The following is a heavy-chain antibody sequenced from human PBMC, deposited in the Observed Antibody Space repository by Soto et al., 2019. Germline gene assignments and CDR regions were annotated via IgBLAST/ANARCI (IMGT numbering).Heavy chain of an antibody. CDR1: GGSISTPSYY. Sequence: SETLSLTCSVSGGSISTPSYYWGWIRQPPGRGPEWIGSIFYNGRTYPNPSLKSRITISVDTSENQFSLKLTSVTAADTAVYYCARLYSGSYQQDFWGQGTLVTVSS. CDR3: ARLYSGSYQQDF. V-gene: IGHV4-39*01. CDR2: IFYNGRT. D-gene: IGHD1-26*01. J-gene: IGHJ4*02.